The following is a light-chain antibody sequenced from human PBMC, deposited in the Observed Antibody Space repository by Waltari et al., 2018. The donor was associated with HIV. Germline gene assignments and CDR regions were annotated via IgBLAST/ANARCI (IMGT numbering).Light chain of an antibody. CDR1: RYNIGSNY. V-gene: IGLV1-47*01. CDR3: ATWDDSLSGSVL. Sequence: QSVLTQPPSASGTPGQRVTISCSGSRYNIGSNYVYWYQDLPGTAPKLLIYRNNRRPAGFPDRFSGSKSGTSASLAISGLRSEDEAAYYCATWDDSLSGSVLFGGGTKLTVL. J-gene: IGLJ2*01. CDR2: RNN.